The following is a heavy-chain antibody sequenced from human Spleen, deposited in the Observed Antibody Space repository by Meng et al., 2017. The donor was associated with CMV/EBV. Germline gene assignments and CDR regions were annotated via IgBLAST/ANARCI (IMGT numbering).Heavy chain of an antibody. CDR2: IKQDGSEK. V-gene: IGHV3-7*01. CDR1: GFTFSTYN. J-gene: IGHJ4*02. Sequence: GESLKISCAASGFTFSTYNMHWVRQAPGEGLEWVANIKQDGSEKYYVDSVKGRFTISRDNARNSVYLQMKSLRAEDTAIYYCAKDLGWAPDYWGQGTLVTVSS. CDR3: AKDLGWAPDY. D-gene: IGHD1-26*01.